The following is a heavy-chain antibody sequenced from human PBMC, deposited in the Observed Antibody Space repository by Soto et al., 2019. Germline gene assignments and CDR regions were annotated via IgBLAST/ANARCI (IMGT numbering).Heavy chain of an antibody. CDR3: ARDGSGYLYFDY. CDR2: ISGSGGST. J-gene: IGHJ4*02. V-gene: IGHV3-23*01. D-gene: IGHD3-22*01. CDR1: GFTFSSYA. Sequence: GGSLRLSCAASGFTFSSYAMSWVRQAPGKGLEWVSAISGSGGSTYYADSVKGRFTISRDNSKNTLYLQMNSLRAEDTAVYYCARDGSGYLYFDYWGQGTLVTVSS.